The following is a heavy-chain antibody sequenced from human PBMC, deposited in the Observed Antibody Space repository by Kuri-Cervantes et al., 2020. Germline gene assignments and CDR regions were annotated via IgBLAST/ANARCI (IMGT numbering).Heavy chain of an antibody. D-gene: IGHD3-22*01. Sequence: GESLKISCAASGFTFSSYWMNWVRQAPGKGLEWVSSISSSSSYIYYADSVKGRFTISRDNAKNSLYLQMNSLRAEDTAVYYCARLYYYDSVSNYWGQGTLVTVSS. CDR2: ISSSSSYI. J-gene: IGHJ4*02. CDR3: ARLYYYDSVSNY. CDR1: GFTFSSYW. V-gene: IGHV3-21*04.